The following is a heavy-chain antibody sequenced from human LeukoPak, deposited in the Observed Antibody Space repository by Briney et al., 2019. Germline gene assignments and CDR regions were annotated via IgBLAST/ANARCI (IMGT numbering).Heavy chain of an antibody. CDR3: ARGTTRLNDAFDI. Sequence: PSETLSLTCAVYGGSFNGYYWSWIRQPPGKGLEWIGEINHSGSTNYNPSLKSRVTISVDTSKNQFSLKLGSVTAADTAVYYCARGTTRLNDAFDIWGQGTMVTVSS. V-gene: IGHV4-34*01. J-gene: IGHJ3*02. CDR2: INHSGST. CDR1: GGSFNGYY. D-gene: IGHD1-1*01.